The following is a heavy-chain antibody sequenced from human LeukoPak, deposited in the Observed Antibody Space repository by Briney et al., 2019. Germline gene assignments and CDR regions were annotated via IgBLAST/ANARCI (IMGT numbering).Heavy chain of an antibody. CDR3: AKDPVGSYYFDY. D-gene: IGHD1-26*01. CDR1: GFTFSSYA. CDR2: ISGSGGST. V-gene: IGHV3-23*01. J-gene: IGHJ4*02. Sequence: PGGSLRLSCAASGFTFSSYAMSWVRQAPGKGLEWVSDISGSGGSTYYADSVKGRFTISRDNSKNTLYLQMNSLRAEDTAVYYCAKDPVGSYYFDYWGQGTLVTVSS.